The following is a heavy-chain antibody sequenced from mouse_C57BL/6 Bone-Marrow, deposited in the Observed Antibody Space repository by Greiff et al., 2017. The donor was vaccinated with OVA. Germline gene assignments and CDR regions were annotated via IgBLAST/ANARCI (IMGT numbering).Heavy chain of an antibody. D-gene: IGHD2-4*01. J-gene: IGHJ2*01. CDR1: GYTFTSYW. V-gene: IGHV1-59*01. Sequence: VQLQQPGAELVRPGTSVKLSCKASGYTFTSYWMHWVKQRPGQGLEWIGVIDPSDSYTNYNQKFKGKATLTVDTSSSTAYMQLSSLTSEDSAVYYCAREGAMITSYYFDYWGQGTTLTVSS. CDR2: IDPSDSYT. CDR3: AREGAMITSYYFDY.